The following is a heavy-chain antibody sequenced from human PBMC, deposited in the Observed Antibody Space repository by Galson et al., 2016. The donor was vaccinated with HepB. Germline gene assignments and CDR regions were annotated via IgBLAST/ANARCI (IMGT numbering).Heavy chain of an antibody. Sequence: SLRLSCAASGFTVSNNYMSWVRQAPGKGLEWVSVIYSGGSTYYVDSVKGRFTISRDNSKNTPHLQMNSLRAEDTAVYYCARDFYDILTGLYYFDYWGQGTLVTVSS. CDR2: IYSGGST. CDR3: ARDFYDILTGLYYFDY. V-gene: IGHV3-66*01. D-gene: IGHD3-9*01. CDR1: GFTVSNNY. J-gene: IGHJ4*02.